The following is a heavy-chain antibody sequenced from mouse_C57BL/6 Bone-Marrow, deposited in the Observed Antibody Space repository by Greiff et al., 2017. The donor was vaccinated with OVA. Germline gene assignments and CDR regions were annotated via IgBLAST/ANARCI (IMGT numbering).Heavy chain of an antibody. CDR3: ARNEAYYSNPYYAMDY. J-gene: IGHJ4*01. CDR2: IWSGGST. V-gene: IGHV2-2*01. D-gene: IGHD2-5*01. Sequence: VKLMESGPGLVQPSQSLSITCTVSGFSLTSYGVHWVRQSPGTGLEWLGVIWSGGSTDYNAALISRLSISKDNSKSQVFFKMNRLQADDTAIYYCARNEAYYSNPYYAMDYWGQGTSVTVSS. CDR1: GFSLTSYG.